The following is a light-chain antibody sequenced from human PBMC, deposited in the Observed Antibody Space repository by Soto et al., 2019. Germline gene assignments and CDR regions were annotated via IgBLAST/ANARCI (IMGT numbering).Light chain of an antibody. CDR3: HQYGSSPPT. CDR1: QSARNY. CDR2: GAS. J-gene: IGKJ1*01. V-gene: IGKV3-20*01. Sequence: EIVLKQSPATLSLSPGERATLSCRASQSARNYLAWYQQRPGQAPTVLVYGASTRATGISDRFIGGRFGTHFTLTITNLSPEDVAAYYCHQYGSSPPTFSQGTKVDIK.